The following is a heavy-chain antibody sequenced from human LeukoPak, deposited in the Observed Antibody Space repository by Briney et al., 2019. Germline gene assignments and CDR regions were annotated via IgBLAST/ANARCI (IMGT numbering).Heavy chain of an antibody. CDR1: GYTFTSYG. CDR2: ISAYNGNT. J-gene: IGHJ4*02. Sequence: ASVKVSCKASGYTFTSYGISWVRQAPGQGLEWKGWISAYNGNTNYAQKLQGRVTMTTDTSTSTAYMELRSLRSDDTAVYYCVRDSDDYYWALDFWGQGTPVTVSS. V-gene: IGHV1-18*01. CDR3: VRDSDDYYWALDF. D-gene: IGHD3-10*01.